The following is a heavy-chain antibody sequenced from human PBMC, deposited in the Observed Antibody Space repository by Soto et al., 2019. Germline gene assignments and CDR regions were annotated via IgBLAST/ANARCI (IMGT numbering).Heavy chain of an antibody. Sequence: EVQLLESGGGLVQPGGSLRLSCAASGFIFSSYAMSWVRQAPGKGLEWVSAISGSGTTAYYADSVKGRFTFSRENSKKTMYLQMNSLRAEDTAVYYCAKTTDGWFSAFEIWGQGTMVTVSS. CDR1: GFIFSSYA. V-gene: IGHV3-23*01. CDR2: ISGSGTTA. D-gene: IGHD6-19*01. CDR3: AKTTDGWFSAFEI. J-gene: IGHJ3*02.